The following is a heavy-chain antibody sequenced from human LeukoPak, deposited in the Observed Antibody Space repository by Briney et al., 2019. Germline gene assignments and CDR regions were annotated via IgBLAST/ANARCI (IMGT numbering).Heavy chain of an antibody. V-gene: IGHV1-2*02. CDR1: GYTFTGYY. CDR3: ARGGITMVQGATIRNWFDP. J-gene: IGHJ5*02. D-gene: IGHD3-10*01. CDR2: INPNSGGT. Sequence: ASVKVSCKASGYTFTGYYMHWVRQAPGQGLEWMGWINPNSGGTNYAQKFQGRVTMTRDTSISTAYMELSRLRSDDTAVYYCARGGITMVQGATIRNWFDPWGQGTLVTVSS.